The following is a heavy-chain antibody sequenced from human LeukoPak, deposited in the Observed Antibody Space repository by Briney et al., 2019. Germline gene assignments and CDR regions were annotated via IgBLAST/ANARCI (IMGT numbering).Heavy chain of an antibody. D-gene: IGHD4-17*01. Sequence: ASVKVSCKASGYTFTGYYIHWVRQAPRQGLEWMGWINPNSGDTKYPQNFQGRVTMIGDTSISTAYMELSSLRSGDTAVYYCARSKSSDYGDRYYFDYWGQGTLVTVSS. CDR1: GYTFTGYY. CDR2: INPNSGDT. V-gene: IGHV1-2*02. CDR3: ARSKSSDYGDRYYFDY. J-gene: IGHJ4*02.